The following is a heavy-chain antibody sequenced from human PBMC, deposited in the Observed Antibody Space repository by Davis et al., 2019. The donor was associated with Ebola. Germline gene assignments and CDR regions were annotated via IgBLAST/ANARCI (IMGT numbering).Heavy chain of an antibody. Sequence: SETLSLTCTVSGGSISSSSYYWGWPRHPPGKGLEWIGSIYYSGSTYYNPSLKSRVTISVDTSKNQFSLKLSSVTAADTAVYYWARQGCSSTSCYIIYYYYYGMDVWGQGTTVTVSS. CDR3: ARQGCSSTSCYIIYYYYYGMDV. D-gene: IGHD2-2*02. CDR2: IYYSGST. CDR1: GGSISSSSYY. J-gene: IGHJ6*02. V-gene: IGHV4-39*01.